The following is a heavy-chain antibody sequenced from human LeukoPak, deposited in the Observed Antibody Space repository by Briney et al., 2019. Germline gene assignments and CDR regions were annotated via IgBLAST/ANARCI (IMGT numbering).Heavy chain of an antibody. CDR3: ARDSRYSSSSGSH. V-gene: IGHV1-2*02. D-gene: IGHD6-6*01. Sequence: VASVKVSCKASGYTFTGYYMHWVRQAPGQGLEWMGWINPNSGGTNYAQKFQGRVTITADKSTSTAYMGLSSLRSEDTAVYYCARDSRYSSSSGSHWGQGTLVTVSS. J-gene: IGHJ4*02. CDR2: INPNSGGT. CDR1: GYTFTGYY.